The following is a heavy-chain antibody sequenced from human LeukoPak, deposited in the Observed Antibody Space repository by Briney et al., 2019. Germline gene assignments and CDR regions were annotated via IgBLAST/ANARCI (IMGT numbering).Heavy chain of an antibody. D-gene: IGHD2-2*01. CDR2: IITIFGTA. J-gene: IGHJ4*02. Sequence: GASVKVSCKASGGTFSSYAISWVRQAPGQGLEWMGGIITIFGTANYAQKFQGRVTITADESTSTAYMELSSLRSEDTAVYYCAIALGAYCSSTSCPFDYCGQGTLVTVSS. V-gene: IGHV1-69*13. CDR1: GGTFSSYA. CDR3: AIALGAYCSSTSCPFDY.